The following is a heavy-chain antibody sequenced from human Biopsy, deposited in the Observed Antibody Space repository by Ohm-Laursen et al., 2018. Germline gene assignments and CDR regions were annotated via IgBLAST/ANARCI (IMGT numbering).Heavy chain of an antibody. CDR1: GATVTSDA. D-gene: IGHD1-26*01. CDR2: IDPFTGVT. CDR3: ATDARWDLSLDAFHV. J-gene: IGHJ3*01. V-gene: IGHV1-69*04. Sequence: SVKVSCKSSGATVTSDAISWVRQAPGQGLEWMGRIDPFTGVTNYAHNFQGRVTITADRSTPTAYVEVSSLRSDDTAVFYCATDARWDLSLDAFHVWGQGTKVTVSS.